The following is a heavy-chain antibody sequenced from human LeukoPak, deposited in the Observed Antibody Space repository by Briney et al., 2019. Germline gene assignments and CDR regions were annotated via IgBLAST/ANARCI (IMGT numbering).Heavy chain of an antibody. CDR1: GFTFGDYA. Sequence: GRSLRLSCTASGFTFGDYAMNWVRQAPGKGLEWVGFIRSKAFGGTTEYAASVKGRFTISRDDSKSIAYLQMNGLKAEDTAVYYCTRAGRSGSYPVDYWGQGTLVTVSS. CDR2: IRSKAFGGTT. D-gene: IGHD3-10*01. V-gene: IGHV3-49*04. CDR3: TRAGRSGSYPVDY. J-gene: IGHJ4*02.